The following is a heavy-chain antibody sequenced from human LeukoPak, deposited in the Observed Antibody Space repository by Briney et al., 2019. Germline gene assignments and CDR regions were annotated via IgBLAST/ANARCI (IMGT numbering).Heavy chain of an antibody. CDR2: ILYDGSNK. Sequence: PVGSLRLSCAASGFTFSSYGMHWARQAPGKGLEWVAFILYDGSNKYYADSVKGRFTISRDNSKNTLYLQMNSLRAEDTAVYYCAKGQPQTAGYWGQGTLVTVSS. V-gene: IGHV3-30*02. J-gene: IGHJ4*02. D-gene: IGHD1-14*01. CDR1: GFTFSSYG. CDR3: AKGQPQTAGY.